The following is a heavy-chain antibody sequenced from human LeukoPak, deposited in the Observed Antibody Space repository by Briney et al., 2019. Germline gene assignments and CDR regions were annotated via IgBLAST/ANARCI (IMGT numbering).Heavy chain of an antibody. J-gene: IGHJ4*02. CDR1: GFTFSSYA. CDR2: ISYDGRNK. V-gene: IGHV3-30*04. CDR3: ARDRFHNKGWYWYGDS. Sequence: GGSLRLSCAASGFTFSSYALHWVRQAPGKGLEWVAVISYDGRNKYYEDSVKGRFTISRDNSENTLYLQMNSLRAEDTAVYYCARDRFHNKGWYWYGDSWGQGTLVTVSS. D-gene: IGHD6-19*01.